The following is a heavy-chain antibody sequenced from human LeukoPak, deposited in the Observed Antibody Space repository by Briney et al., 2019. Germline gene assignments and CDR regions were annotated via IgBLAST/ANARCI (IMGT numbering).Heavy chain of an antibody. CDR2: IYWDDDK. V-gene: IGHV2-5*02. Sequence: SGPTLVNPTQTLTLTCTLSGFSLSTSGVGVGWIRPPPGKALEWLALIYWDDDKRYSPSLKSRLTITKDTSKNQVVLTMTNMDPVDTATYYCAHRPSFRYGFDHWGQGTLVTVSS. CDR3: AHRPSFRYGFDH. J-gene: IGHJ4*02. CDR1: GFSLSTSGVG. D-gene: IGHD3-9*01.